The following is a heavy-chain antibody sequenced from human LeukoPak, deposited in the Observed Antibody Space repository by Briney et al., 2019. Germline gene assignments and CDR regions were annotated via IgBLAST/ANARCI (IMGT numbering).Heavy chain of an antibody. Sequence: SETLSLTCSVSGDSLSNYYWTWMRQPPGKGLEWVGYIYYTGSPNYNPSLKSRVSISVDTSQNQFSLKLSSVTAADTAVYYCARIRDYGSGTFYNDYWGQGTLVTVSS. J-gene: IGHJ4*02. CDR2: IYYTGSP. V-gene: IGHV4-59*08. CDR3: ARIRDYGSGTFYNDY. CDR1: GDSLSNYY. D-gene: IGHD3-10*01.